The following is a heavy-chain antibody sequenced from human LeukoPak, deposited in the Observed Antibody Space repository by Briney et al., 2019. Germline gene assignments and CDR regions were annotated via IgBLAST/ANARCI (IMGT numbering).Heavy chain of an antibody. D-gene: IGHD6-19*01. V-gene: IGHV4-4*07. Sequence: PSETLSLTCTVSGGSISGTYYWSWIRQPAGKGLEWIGRIYTSGSTNYDPSLKSRVTISVDKSNNQFSLMLSSVTAADTAVYYCARGEQYAVDYWGQGILVTVSP. CDR3: ARGEQYAVDY. J-gene: IGHJ4*02. CDR1: GGSISGTYY. CDR2: IYTSGST.